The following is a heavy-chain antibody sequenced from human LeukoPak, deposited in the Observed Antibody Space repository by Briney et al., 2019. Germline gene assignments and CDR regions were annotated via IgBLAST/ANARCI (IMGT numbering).Heavy chain of an antibody. CDR3: AKDGGNYDFDH. V-gene: IGHV3-7*01. J-gene: IGHJ4*02. D-gene: IGHD1-26*01. CDR2: IKQDGSEK. Sequence: GGSLRLSCAASGFTFSSYWMSWVRQAPGKGLEWVANIKQDGSEKYYVDSVKGRFTISRDNTKNSLYLQMNSLRAEDTAVYYCAKDGGNYDFDHWGQGTLVTVSS. CDR1: GFTFSSYW.